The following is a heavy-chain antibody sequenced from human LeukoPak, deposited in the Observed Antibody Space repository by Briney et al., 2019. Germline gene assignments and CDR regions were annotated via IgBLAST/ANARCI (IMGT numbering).Heavy chain of an antibody. D-gene: IGHD3-3*02. Sequence: SETLSLTRTVSASSITRGYYWAWIRQPPGKGLEWLGGMYHSGSTSYNPCLKSRVTLSVETTKHHFSMKLGSVTAPQTAIHYCARDPSHLPRHAFDIWGQGTMVSVSS. J-gene: IGHJ3*02. CDR2: MYHSGST. V-gene: IGHV4-38-2*02. CDR1: ASSITRGYY. CDR3: ARDPSHLPRHAFDI.